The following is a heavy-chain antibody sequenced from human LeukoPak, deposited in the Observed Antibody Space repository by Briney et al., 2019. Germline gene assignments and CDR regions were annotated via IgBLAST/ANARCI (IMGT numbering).Heavy chain of an antibody. CDR1: GGSISSYY. V-gene: IGHV4-59*08. CDR3: AGHHPRNTVDF. Sequence: SETLSLTCTVAGGSISSYYWSWIRQPPGKGLEWIAYISDIGSINYNPSLKSRVTISLDTSKNQFSLKLSSVTAADTAVYYCAGHHPRNTVDFWGQGTLVTVSS. D-gene: IGHD2/OR15-2a*01. J-gene: IGHJ4*02. CDR2: ISDIGSI.